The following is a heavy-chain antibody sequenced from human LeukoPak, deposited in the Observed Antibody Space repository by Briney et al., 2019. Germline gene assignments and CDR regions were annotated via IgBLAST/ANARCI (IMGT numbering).Heavy chain of an antibody. V-gene: IGHV4-34*01. J-gene: IGHJ4*02. Sequence: SETLSLTCAVYGGSFSGYYWSWIRQPPGKGVEWVGEINHSGSTNYNPSLKRRVTISVDTSTNQFSLKLSSVTAADTAVYYCARDKDDSWDYWGQGTLVTVSS. CDR2: INHSGST. D-gene: IGHD3/OR15-3a*01. CDR3: ARDKDDSWDY. CDR1: GGSFSGYY.